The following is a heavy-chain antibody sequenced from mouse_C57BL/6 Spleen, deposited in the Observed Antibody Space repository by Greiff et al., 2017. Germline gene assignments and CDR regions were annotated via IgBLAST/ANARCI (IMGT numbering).Heavy chain of an antibody. Sequence: ESGPGLVKPSQSLSLTCSVTGYSITSGYYWNWIRQFPGNKLEWMGYISYDGSNNYNPSLKNRISITRDTSKNQFFLKLNSVTTEDTATYYCAINWDEAWFAYWGQGTLVTVSA. CDR1: GYSITSGYY. V-gene: IGHV3-6*01. D-gene: IGHD4-1*01. J-gene: IGHJ3*01. CDR2: ISYDGSN. CDR3: AINWDEAWFAY.